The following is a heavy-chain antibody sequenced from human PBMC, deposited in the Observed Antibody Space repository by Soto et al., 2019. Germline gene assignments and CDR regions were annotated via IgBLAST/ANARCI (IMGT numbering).Heavy chain of an antibody. J-gene: IGHJ5*02. CDR3: ARDQGVAYSDSSVSYFNWFDP. CDR1: GDSISTYH. D-gene: IGHD3-22*01. V-gene: IGHV4-59*01. Sequence: QVQLRESGPGLVKPSETLSLTCTVSGDSISTYHWSWIRQPPGKGLEWIGYVFYTGSTDCNPSLKSRGTISIDTSKNQFSLKLNSVTSADTAVYYCARDQGVAYSDSSVSYFNWFDPWGQGTLASVSS. CDR2: VFYTGST.